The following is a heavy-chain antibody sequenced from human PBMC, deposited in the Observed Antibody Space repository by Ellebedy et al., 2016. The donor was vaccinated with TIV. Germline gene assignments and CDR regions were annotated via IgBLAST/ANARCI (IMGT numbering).Heavy chain of an antibody. CDR1: GYTFTSYA. J-gene: IGHJ6*02. D-gene: IGHD3-10*01. CDR2: INAGNGNT. V-gene: IGHV1-3*01. Sequence: ASVKVSCXASGYTFTSYAMHWVRQAPGQRLEWMGWINAGNGNTKYSQKFQGRVTITRDTSASTAYMELSSLRSEDTAVYYCAREGGITRKGNGMDVWGQGTTVTVSS. CDR3: AREGGITRKGNGMDV.